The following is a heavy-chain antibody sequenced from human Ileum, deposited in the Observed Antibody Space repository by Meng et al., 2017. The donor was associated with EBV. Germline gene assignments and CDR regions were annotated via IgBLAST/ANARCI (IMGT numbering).Heavy chain of an antibody. D-gene: IGHD1-26*01. V-gene: IGHV1-18*01. CDR2: ISAYNGNT. CDR1: GYTFSNYG. CDR3: ARAGNGGSYYFTY. Sequence: QVPLVQSGAEVKKPGDSVKVSCKASGYTFSNYGISWLRQASGQGLEWMGWISAYNGNTNYAQNLQGRVTMTTDTSTGTAYMEVRSLRSDDTAVYYCARAGNGGSYYFTYWGQGTLVTVSS. J-gene: IGHJ4*02.